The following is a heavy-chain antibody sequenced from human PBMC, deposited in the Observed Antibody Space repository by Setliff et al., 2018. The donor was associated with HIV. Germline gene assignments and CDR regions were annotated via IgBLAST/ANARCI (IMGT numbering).Heavy chain of an antibody. D-gene: IGHD5-12*01. CDR2: IRYDGSDK. CDR3: AKGRRPVDLVSTSIRYYFYMGV. J-gene: IGHJ6*03. V-gene: IGHV3-30*02. Sequence: GGSLRLSCEISGFTFSNYGMHWVRQAPGKGLEWVAFIRYDGSDKYYVDSVKGRFTMSRDNSKNTVSLEMNSLRVEDTGVYYCAKGRRPVDLVSTSIRYYFYMGVWGKGTTVTVSS. CDR1: GFTFSNYG.